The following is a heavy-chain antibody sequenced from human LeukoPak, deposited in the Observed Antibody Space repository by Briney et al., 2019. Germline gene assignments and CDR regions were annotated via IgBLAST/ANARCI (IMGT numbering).Heavy chain of an antibody. CDR1: GFIVSNTY. J-gene: IGHJ4*02. Sequence: TGGSLRLSCAASGFIVSNTYMSWVRQAPGKGLEWVSLTYSGVNTYYADSVKGRFTISRDNSKNTLYLQMNSLRAEDTAVYYCAKLPTGYSSSWFTEALDYWGQGTLVTVSS. D-gene: IGHD6-13*01. CDR2: TYSGVNT. CDR3: AKLPTGYSSSWFTEALDY. V-gene: IGHV3-53*05.